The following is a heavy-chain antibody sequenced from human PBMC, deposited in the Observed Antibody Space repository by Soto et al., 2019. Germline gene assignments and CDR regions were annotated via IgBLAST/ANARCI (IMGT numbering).Heavy chain of an antibody. CDR1: GDSISSTHW. J-gene: IGHJ5*02. CDR2: VYHSGST. CDR3: ATLPPRIVVTVLPIPT. V-gene: IGHV4-4*02. D-gene: IGHD2-21*01. Sequence: QVYLHQSGPGLVKPSGTLSLTCAVSGDSISSTHWWTWVRQTPGKGLEWIGEVYHSGSTSYNPSLKSRVTISVDKSNNQSSLKLTSVTAADTAVYYCATLPPRIVVTVLPIPTWGQGTLVSVYS.